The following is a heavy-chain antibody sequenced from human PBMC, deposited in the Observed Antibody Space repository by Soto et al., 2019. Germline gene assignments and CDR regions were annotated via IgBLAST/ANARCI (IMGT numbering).Heavy chain of an antibody. V-gene: IGHV1-8*02. Sequence: QVQLVQSGAEEKNPGASVKVSCKASGYTFTTYDINWVRQATGQGLEWMGWMNPNSGNSGNAQKFQGRVTMTRDTSISTAYMELSSLTSEDTAVYYCARGKYYYDSSGYLGVWGQGTTVTVSS. CDR2: MNPNSGNS. CDR3: ARGKYYYDSSGYLGV. D-gene: IGHD3-22*01. J-gene: IGHJ6*02. CDR1: GYTFTTYD.